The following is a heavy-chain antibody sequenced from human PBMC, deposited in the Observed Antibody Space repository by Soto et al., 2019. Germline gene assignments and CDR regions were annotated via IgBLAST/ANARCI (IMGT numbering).Heavy chain of an antibody. CDR3: TTDKSADSVRDY. CDR2: IKSKTDGGTT. Sequence: EVQLVESGGGLVKPGGSLRLSCAASGFTFSNAWMNWVRQAPGKGLEWVGRIKSKTDGGTTDYAAPVKGRFTISRDDSKNTRYLQMNSLKTEDTAVYYCTTDKSADSVRDYWGQGTLVTVSS. D-gene: IGHD2-8*01. CDR1: GFTFSNAW. V-gene: IGHV3-15*07. J-gene: IGHJ4*02.